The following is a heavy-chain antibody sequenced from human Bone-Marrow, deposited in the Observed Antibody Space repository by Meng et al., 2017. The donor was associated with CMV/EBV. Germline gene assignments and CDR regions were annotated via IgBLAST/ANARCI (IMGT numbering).Heavy chain of an antibody. CDR2: IYYSGST. Sequence: SETLSLTCTVSGGSISSYYWSWIRQPPGKGLEWIGYIYYSGSTYYNPSLKSRVTISVDTSKNQFSLKLSSVTAADTAVYYCARRRHYYGMDVWGQGTTVTVSS. J-gene: IGHJ6*02. CDR3: ARRRHYYGMDV. D-gene: IGHD6-25*01. CDR1: GGSISSYY. V-gene: IGHV4-59*08.